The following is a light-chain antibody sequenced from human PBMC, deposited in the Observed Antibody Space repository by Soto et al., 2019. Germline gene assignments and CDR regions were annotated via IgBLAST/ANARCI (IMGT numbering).Light chain of an antibody. CDR3: CSSAPESTYV. CDR1: SNDVGAYDS. V-gene: IGLV2-23*01. CDR2: RGT. Sequence: QSGLAQPSSLSVSPGQSITISFTGTSNDVGAYDSVSWYQQHPHKAPQVIIYRGTQRPSGASNRFSASTSGNAASLTVSGLQADDEADYFCCSSAPESTYVCGTGTKVTVL. J-gene: IGLJ1*01.